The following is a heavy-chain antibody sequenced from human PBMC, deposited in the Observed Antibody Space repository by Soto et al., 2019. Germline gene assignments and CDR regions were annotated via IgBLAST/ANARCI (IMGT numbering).Heavy chain of an antibody. CDR3: ARDRYGEHYYMEV. CDR1: GFTFSSYS. Sequence: GESLKISCAASGFTFSSYSMNWVRQAPGKGLEWVSYISSGSSTIYYADSVKGRFTISRDNAKNSLYLQMNSLRAEDTSVYYCARDRYGEHYYMEVWGKGTTVTVSS. CDR2: ISSGSSTI. V-gene: IGHV3-48*01. D-gene: IGHD5-18*01. J-gene: IGHJ6*03.